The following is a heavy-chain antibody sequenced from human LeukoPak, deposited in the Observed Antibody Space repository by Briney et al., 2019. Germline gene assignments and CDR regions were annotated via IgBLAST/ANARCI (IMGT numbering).Heavy chain of an antibody. CDR3: ARQVSGDGSGSFYFDY. D-gene: IGHD3-10*01. Sequence: PGGSLRLSCAAPGFTFSEYSMNWVRQAPGRGLEWVSFISTSSSDIYYGDSVKGRFTISRDNARNSVSLQMNSLRAEDTAVYYCARQVSGDGSGSFYFDYWGQGMLVTVSS. CDR2: ISTSSSDI. J-gene: IGHJ4*02. CDR1: GFTFSEYS. V-gene: IGHV3-21*01.